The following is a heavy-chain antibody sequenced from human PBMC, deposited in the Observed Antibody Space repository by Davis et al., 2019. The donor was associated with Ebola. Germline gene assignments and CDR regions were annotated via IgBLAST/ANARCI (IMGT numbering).Heavy chain of an antibody. CDR3: ARGDFWSGSGWFDP. CDR1: GGSISSYY. J-gene: IGHJ5*02. CDR2: IYHSGST. V-gene: IGHV4-59*12. Sequence: MPSETLSLTCTVSGGSISSYYWSWIRQPPGKGLEWIGYIYHSGSTYYNPSLKSRVTISVDRSKNQFSLKLSSVTAADTAVYYCARGDFWSGSGWFDPWGQGTLVTVSS. D-gene: IGHD3-3*01.